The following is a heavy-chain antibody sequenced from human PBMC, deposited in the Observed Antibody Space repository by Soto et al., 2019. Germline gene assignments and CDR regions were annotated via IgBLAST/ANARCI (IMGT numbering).Heavy chain of an antibody. V-gene: IGHV3-30-3*01. J-gene: IGHJ6*02. Sequence: QVQLVESGGGVVQPGRSLRLSCAASGFTFSSYAMHWVRQAPGKGLEWVAVISHDGSNKYYADSVKGRFIISRDNSKNTLYLQMNSLRAEDTAVYYCARDYYRFNSGYGFSMDVWGQGTTVTVSS. D-gene: IGHD5-12*01. CDR2: ISHDGSNK. CDR3: ARDYYRFNSGYGFSMDV. CDR1: GFTFSSYA.